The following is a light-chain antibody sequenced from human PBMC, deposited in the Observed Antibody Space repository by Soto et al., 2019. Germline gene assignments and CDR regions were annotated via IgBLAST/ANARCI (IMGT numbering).Light chain of an antibody. Sequence: EIVLTQSPGTLSLSPGERATLSCRASQSFSSTYLAWYQQKPGQAPRLLIYGASSRATGIPDRFSGSGSGADFTLTISRLEPEDFAMYYCQQYGRSFGQGTKVEIK. CDR1: QSFSSTY. J-gene: IGKJ1*01. V-gene: IGKV3-20*01. CDR3: QQYGRS. CDR2: GAS.